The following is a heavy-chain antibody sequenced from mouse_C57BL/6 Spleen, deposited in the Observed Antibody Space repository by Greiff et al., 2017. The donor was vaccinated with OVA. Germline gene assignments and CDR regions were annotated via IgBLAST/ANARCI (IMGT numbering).Heavy chain of an antibody. D-gene: IGHD2-4*01. Sequence: VQLQQSGPELVKPGASVKMSCKASGYTFTDYNMHWVKQSHGKSLEWLGYINPNNGVTSYNQKFKGKATLTVNKSSSTAYMELRSLTSEDSAVYYCARLVFFMDYDVPYAMDYWGQGTSVTVSS. V-gene: IGHV1-22*01. J-gene: IGHJ4*01. CDR1: GYTFTDYN. CDR2: INPNNGVT. CDR3: ARLVFFMDYDVPYAMDY.